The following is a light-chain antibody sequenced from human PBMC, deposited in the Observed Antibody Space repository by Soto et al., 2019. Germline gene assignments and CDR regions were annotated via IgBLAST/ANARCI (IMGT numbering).Light chain of an antibody. CDR2: SVS. CDR3: QQYNNWPLT. V-gene: IGKV3-15*01. J-gene: IGKJ5*01. CDR1: QSVSND. Sequence: EMVLTQSPGTLSLSPGDRATLSCRASQSVSNDYVAWVQQKPGQTPRLLIYSVSSRATGIPVRFSGSGSGTEFTLTISSLQSEDFAVYYCQQYNNWPLTFGQGTRLEIK.